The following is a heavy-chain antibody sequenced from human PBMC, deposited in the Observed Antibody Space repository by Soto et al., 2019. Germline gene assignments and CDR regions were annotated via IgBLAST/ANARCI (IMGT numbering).Heavy chain of an antibody. V-gene: IGHV3-30-3*01. CDR1: GFTFSSYA. CDR2: ISYDGSNK. CDR3: ARERITIFGVVLYYYGMDV. J-gene: IGHJ6*02. Sequence: GGSLRLSCAASGFTFSSYAMHWVRQAPGKGLEWVAVISYDGSNKYYVDSVKGRFTISRDNSKNTLYLQMNSLRAEDTAVYYCARERITIFGVVLYYYGMDVWGQGTTVTVSS. D-gene: IGHD3-3*01.